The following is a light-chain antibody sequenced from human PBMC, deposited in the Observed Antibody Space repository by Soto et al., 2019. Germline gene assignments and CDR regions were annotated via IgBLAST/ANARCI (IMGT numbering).Light chain of an antibody. CDR1: QGISNL. V-gene: IGKV1-17*01. Sequence: DIQMTQSPSSLSASVGDRVTITCRASQGISNLLGWFQHKPGKAPKRLIYAASSLQGGVPSRFSGSGSGTVFTLTITGLKPEELADYYCQQPNTYPYTFGPGTKLEIK. J-gene: IGKJ2*01. CDR3: QQPNTYPYT. CDR2: AAS.